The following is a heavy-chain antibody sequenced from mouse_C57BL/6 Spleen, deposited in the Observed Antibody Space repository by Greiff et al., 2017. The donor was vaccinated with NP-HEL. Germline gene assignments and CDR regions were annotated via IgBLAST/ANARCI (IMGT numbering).Heavy chain of an antibody. CDR2: ISSGGDYI. Sequence: DVMLVESGEGLVKPGGSLKLSCAASGFTFSSYAMSWVRQTPEKRLEWVAYISSGGDYIYYADTVKGRFTISRDNARNTLYLQMSSLKSEDTAMYYCTREAFIYYGSSYVYFDYWGQGTTLTVAS. CDR3: TREAFIYYGSSYVYFDY. CDR1: GFTFSSYA. V-gene: IGHV5-9-1*02. D-gene: IGHD1-1*01. J-gene: IGHJ2*01.